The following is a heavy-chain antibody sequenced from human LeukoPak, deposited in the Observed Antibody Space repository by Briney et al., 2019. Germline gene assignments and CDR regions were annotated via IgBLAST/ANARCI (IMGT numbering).Heavy chain of an antibody. CDR2: INPNSGGT. CDR1: GYTFTGYY. J-gene: IGHJ6*02. CDR3: ARLLRSDYYGMDV. V-gene: IGHV1-2*02. Sequence: ASVKVSCKASGYTFTGYYMHWVRQAPGQGLEWMGWINPNSGGTNYAQKFQGRLHMTRDTSISTAYMELSRLRSDDTAVYYCARLLRSDYYGMDVWGQGTKVTVSS. D-gene: IGHD3-10*01.